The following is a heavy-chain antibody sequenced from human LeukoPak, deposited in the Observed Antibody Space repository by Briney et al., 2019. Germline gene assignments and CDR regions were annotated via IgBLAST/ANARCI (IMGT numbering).Heavy chain of an antibody. V-gene: IGHV1-46*01. J-gene: IGHJ4*02. CDR1: GYTFTSYY. CDR3: ARETVHYYDSSGYRFDY. Sequence: ASVKVSCKASGYTFTSYYMHWVRQAPGQGLEWMGIINPSGGSTSYAQKFQGRVTMTRDTSTSTVYMELSSLTSEDTAVYYCARETVHYYDSSGYRFDYWGQGTLVTVSS. D-gene: IGHD3-22*01. CDR2: INPSGGST.